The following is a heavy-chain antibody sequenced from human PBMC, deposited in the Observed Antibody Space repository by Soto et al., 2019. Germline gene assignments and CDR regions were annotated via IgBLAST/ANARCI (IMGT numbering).Heavy chain of an antibody. CDR1: GGSISSGGYS. CDR2: IYHSGST. J-gene: IGHJ5*02. V-gene: IGHV4-30-2*01. Sequence: SETLSLTCAVPGGSISSGGYSWSWIRQPPGKGLEWIGYIYHSGSTYYNPSLKSRVTISVDRSKNQFSLKLSSVTAADTAVYYCARAIAAAGSWFDPWGQGTLVTVS. D-gene: IGHD6-13*01. CDR3: ARAIAAAGSWFDP.